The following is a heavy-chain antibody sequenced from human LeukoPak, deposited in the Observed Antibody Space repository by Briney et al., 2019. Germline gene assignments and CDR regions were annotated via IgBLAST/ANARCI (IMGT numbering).Heavy chain of an antibody. Sequence: PSETLSLTCAVYGGSFSGYYWSWIRQPPGKGLEWIGEINHSGSTNYNPSLKSRVTIPVDTSKNQFSLKLSSVTAADTAVYYCARWYDSSGYTNFDYWGQGTLVTVSS. CDR1: GGSFSGYY. CDR2: INHSGST. CDR3: ARWYDSSGYTNFDY. J-gene: IGHJ4*02. V-gene: IGHV4-34*01. D-gene: IGHD3-22*01.